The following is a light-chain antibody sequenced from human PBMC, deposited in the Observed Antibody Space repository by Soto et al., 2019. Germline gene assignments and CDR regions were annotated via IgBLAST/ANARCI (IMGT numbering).Light chain of an antibody. CDR1: QSVSNK. V-gene: IGKV3D-15*01. CDR3: HQYDYWPFT. J-gene: IGKJ4*01. CDR2: ATS. Sequence: EIVLTHSPATLSVSPGETVSLSCRASQSVSNKLAWFQQKPGQAPRLLMSATSTRATGIPARFSGSGSGTEFTLTVSSLQSEDFALYFCHQYDYWPFTLGGGTKVDIK.